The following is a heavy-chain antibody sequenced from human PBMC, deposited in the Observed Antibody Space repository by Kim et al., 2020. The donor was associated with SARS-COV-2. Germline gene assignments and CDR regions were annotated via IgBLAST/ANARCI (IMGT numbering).Heavy chain of an antibody. CDR3: AREDGSGGSCSSHAFHI. V-gene: IGHV4-4*02. CDR1: GGSISSSDW. J-gene: IGHJ3*02. Sequence: SETLSLTCAVSGGSISSSDWWSWVRQSPGMGLEWIGEISHTGTTNYNPSLKSRVTISMDKSKNQFSLRLTSVTAADTAVYYCAREDGSGGSCSSHAFHI. D-gene: IGHD2-15*01. CDR2: ISHTGTT.